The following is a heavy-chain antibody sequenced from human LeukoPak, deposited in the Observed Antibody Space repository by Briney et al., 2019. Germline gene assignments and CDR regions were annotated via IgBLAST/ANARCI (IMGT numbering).Heavy chain of an antibody. CDR3: ARDRGYSYGYGAWYYYMDV. D-gene: IGHD5-18*01. V-gene: IGHV1-2*02. CDR1: GYTFTGYY. J-gene: IGHJ6*03. Sequence: ASVKVSCKASGYTFTGYYMHWVRQAPGQGLEWMGWINSNSGGTNYAQKFQGRVTMTRDTSISTAYMELSRLRSDDTAVYYCARDRGYSYGYGAWYYYMDVWGKGTTVTVSS. CDR2: INSNSGGT.